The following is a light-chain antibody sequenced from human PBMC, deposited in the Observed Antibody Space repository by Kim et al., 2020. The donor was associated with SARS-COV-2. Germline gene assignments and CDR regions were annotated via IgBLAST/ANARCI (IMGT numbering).Light chain of an antibody. J-gene: IGKJ4*01. Sequence: ETVLTQSPGTLSLSPGEGATLSCTASQIVLNSYLAWYQQKPGQAPRLLISGASNRATGIPDRFRGSGSVTDFTLTISRLEPEDSAVYYCQQYGSSPLTFGGGTKLEI. V-gene: IGKV3-20*01. CDR2: GAS. CDR3: QQYGSSPLT. CDR1: QIVLNSY.